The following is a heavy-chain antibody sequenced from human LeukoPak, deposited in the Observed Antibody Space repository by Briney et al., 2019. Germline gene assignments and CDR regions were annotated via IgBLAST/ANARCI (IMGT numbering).Heavy chain of an antibody. D-gene: IGHD1-26*01. Sequence: GRSLRLSCAASGFTFSAYAIHWVRQSPGKRPGWVAAISYDGSNTYYGVSVKGRFTISRDNSKNTLYLQLDRLRPEDTAVYCARDLNSANYQFDFWGQGTLVTVSS. CDR3: ARDLNSANYQFDF. CDR2: ISYDGSNT. V-gene: IGHV3-30*01. CDR1: GFTFSAYA. J-gene: IGHJ4*02.